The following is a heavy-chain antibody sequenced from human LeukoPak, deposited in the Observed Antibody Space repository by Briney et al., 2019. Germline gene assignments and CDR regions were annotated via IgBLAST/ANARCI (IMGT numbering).Heavy chain of an antibody. D-gene: IGHD5-12*01. Sequence: SETLSLTCAVSGGSISSGGHSWSWIRQPPGKGLEWIGYIYYTENTYYNPSLKSRVTISVDTSKNQFSLKLNFMSAADTAVYYCASHSGGYAYWGQGTLVTVSS. CDR3: ASHSGGYAY. J-gene: IGHJ4*02. CDR1: GGSISSGGHS. CDR2: IYYTENT. V-gene: IGHV4-30-4*07.